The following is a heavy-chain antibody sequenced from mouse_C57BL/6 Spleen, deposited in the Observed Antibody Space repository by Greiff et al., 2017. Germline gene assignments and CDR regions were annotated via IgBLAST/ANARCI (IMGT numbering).Heavy chain of an antibody. CDR2: SRNKANDDTT. CDR1: GFTFSDFY. V-gene: IGHV7-1*01. Sequence: EVKLVESGGGLVQSGRSLRLSCATSGFTFSDFYMEWVRQAPGKGLEWIAASRNKANDDTTEYSASVKGRFIVSIDTSQSILYLQMNALRAEDTAIYYCARDANYYYAMDYWGQGTSVTVSS. J-gene: IGHJ4*01. CDR3: ARDANYYYAMDY. D-gene: IGHD2-1*01.